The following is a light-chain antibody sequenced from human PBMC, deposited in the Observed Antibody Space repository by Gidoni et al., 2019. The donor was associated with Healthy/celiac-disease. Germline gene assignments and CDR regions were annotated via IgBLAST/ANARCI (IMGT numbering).Light chain of an antibody. V-gene: IGKV1-33*01. J-gene: IGKJ2*01. CDR2: DAS. CDR1: QDISNY. Sequence: DIQMTQSPSSLSASVGDRVTITCQESQDISNYLNWYQQKPGKAPKLLCYDASNLETGVPSRFSGSGSGTAFTFTISSLQPEDIATYSCQQYDNLLYTFGQGTKLEIK. CDR3: QQYDNLLYT.